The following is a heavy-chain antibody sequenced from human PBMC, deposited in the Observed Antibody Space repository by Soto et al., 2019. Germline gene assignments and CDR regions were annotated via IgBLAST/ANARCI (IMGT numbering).Heavy chain of an antibody. V-gene: IGHV3-23*01. CDR3: AKDRIAVAGGYYFDS. CDR2: ISGSGYSA. D-gene: IGHD6-19*01. CDR1: GFTFSSYA. Sequence: PGGSLRLSCAASGFTFSSYAMNWVRQAPGKGLEWVSDISGSGYSAYYADSVKGRFTMSRGNSKNTLFLQMNSLRAEDTAVYYCAKDRIAVAGGYYFDSWGQGTLVTVSS. J-gene: IGHJ4*02.